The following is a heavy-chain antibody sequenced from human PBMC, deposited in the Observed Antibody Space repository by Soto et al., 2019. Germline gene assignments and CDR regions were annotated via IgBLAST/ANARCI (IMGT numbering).Heavy chain of an antibody. CDR3: ARDRANADRGGFDP. CDR1: GGTFSSYT. Sequence: SVKVSCKASGGTFSSYTISWVRQAPGQGLEWMGRIIPILGIANYAQKFQGRVTITADKSTSTAYMELSSLRSEDTAVYYCARDRANADRGGFDPWGQGTLVTVSS. D-gene: IGHD1-1*01. V-gene: IGHV1-69*04. CDR2: IIPILGIA. J-gene: IGHJ5*02.